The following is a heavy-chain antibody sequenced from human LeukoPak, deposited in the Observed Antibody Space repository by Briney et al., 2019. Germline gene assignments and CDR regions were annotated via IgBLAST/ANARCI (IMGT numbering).Heavy chain of an antibody. CDR3: PRGSNCFDP. V-gene: IGHV4-59*11. Sequence: SETLSLTCTVSGGSIYSQHWSWIRQPPGKGEEGIGYIFYTGSTNYNPSLNSRVTISVDTLKNQFSLKLNSVTAADTAVYYCPRGSNCFDPWGQGTLVTVSS. CDR2: IFYTGST. CDR1: GGSIYSQH. J-gene: IGHJ5*02.